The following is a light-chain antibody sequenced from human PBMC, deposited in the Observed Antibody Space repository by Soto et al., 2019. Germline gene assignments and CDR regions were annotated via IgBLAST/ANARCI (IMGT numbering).Light chain of an antibody. J-gene: IGKJ3*01. CDR2: DAS. Sequence: DSQMTQSHSTLSSSAGDRVTITCRASQSISSWLAWYQQKPGKAPKLLIYDASSLESGVPSRFSGSGSGTEFTLTISSLQPDDFATYSCQQYNSYSFGPGTNVDIK. CDR1: QSISSW. CDR3: QQYNSYS. V-gene: IGKV1-5*01.